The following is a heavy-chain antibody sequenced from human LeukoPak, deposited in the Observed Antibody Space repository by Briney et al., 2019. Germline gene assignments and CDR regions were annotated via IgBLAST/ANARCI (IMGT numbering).Heavy chain of an antibody. Sequence: GGSLRLSCAASGFTFSSYAMSWVRQAPGKGLEWVSTISASGGSTYYADSVKGRLTISRDNSKNTLDLQMNSLRAEDTAVYYCAKDRHGYTYAFFDYWGQGTLVTVSP. V-gene: IGHV3-23*01. CDR2: ISASGGST. CDR1: GFTFSSYA. J-gene: IGHJ4*02. D-gene: IGHD5-18*01. CDR3: AKDRHGYTYAFFDY.